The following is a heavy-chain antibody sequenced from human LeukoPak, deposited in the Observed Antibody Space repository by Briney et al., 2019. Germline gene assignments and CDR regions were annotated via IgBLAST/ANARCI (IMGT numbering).Heavy chain of an antibody. CDR1: GVSFSRFY. D-gene: IGHD5-24*01. CDR2: IDHRGDT. Sequence: SETLSLTCAVYGVSFSRFYWSWIRQSPGKGLEWIAEIDHRGDTNYNPSVKSRVTVSVDTSKNQFSLKVRSLSAADTAVYYCARGATISETGYFDFWGQGTLVTVSS. J-gene: IGHJ4*03. V-gene: IGHV4-34*01. CDR3: ARGATISETGYFDF.